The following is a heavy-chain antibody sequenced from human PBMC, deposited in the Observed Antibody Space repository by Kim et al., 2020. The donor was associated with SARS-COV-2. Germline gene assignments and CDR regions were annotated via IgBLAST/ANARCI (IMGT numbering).Heavy chain of an antibody. CDR1: GGTFSSYA. V-gene: IGHV1-69*13. CDR2: IIPIFGTA. Sequence: SVKVSCKASGGTFSSYAISWVRQAPGQGLEWMGGIIPIFGTANYAQKFQGRVTITADESTSTAYMELSSLRSEDTAVYYCARDGTAAPIVGATTANFDYWGQGTLVTVSS. CDR3: ARDGTAAPIVGATTANFDY. J-gene: IGHJ4*02. D-gene: IGHD1-26*01.